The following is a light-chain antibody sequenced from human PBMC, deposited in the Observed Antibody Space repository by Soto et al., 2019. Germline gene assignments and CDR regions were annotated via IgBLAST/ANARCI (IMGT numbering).Light chain of an antibody. CDR3: QQTYIFPWT. V-gene: IGKV1-39*01. Sequence: DIQMTQSPSSLSASVGDRVTITCRASQNIARYFNWYQQKPGRAPNLLIHAASTLQSGVPSRFSGSGSGTYFTLTITGLQAEDFATYYCQQTYIFPWTFGQGTKVDIK. CDR1: QNIARY. J-gene: IGKJ1*01. CDR2: AAS.